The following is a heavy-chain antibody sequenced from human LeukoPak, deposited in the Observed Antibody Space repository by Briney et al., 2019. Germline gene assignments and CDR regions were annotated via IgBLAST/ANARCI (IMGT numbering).Heavy chain of an antibody. CDR3: AKEVGATSSYYTMDV. V-gene: IGHV3-23*01. Sequence: GGSLRLSCAASGFNFSTYAITWGRQAPGKGLEWVAGITGSGSRTHYADSVKGRFTISRDNSKNTLYLQMSSLRAEDMAIYYCAKEVGATSSYYTMDVWGQGTTVTVSS. J-gene: IGHJ6*02. CDR2: ITGSGSRT. D-gene: IGHD1-26*01. CDR1: GFNFSTYA.